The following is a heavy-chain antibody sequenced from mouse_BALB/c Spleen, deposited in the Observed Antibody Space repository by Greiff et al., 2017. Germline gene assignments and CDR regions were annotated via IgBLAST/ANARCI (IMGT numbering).Heavy chain of an antibody. D-gene: IGHD1-1*01. CDR2: ISYDGSN. CDR1: GYSITSGYY. J-gene: IGHJ1*01. V-gene: IGHV3-6*02. CDR3: ARDRYYGFEV. Sequence: VQLQQSGPGLVKPSQSLSLTCSVTGYSITSGYYWNWIRQFPGNKLEWMGYISYDGSNNYNPSLKNRISITRDTSKNQFFLKLNSVTTEDTATYYCARDRYYGFEVWGAGTTVTVSS.